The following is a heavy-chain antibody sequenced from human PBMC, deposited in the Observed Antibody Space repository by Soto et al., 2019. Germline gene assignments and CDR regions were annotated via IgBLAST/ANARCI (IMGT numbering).Heavy chain of an antibody. CDR3: ARPRKLGAVWHAFDI. CDR1: GYSFTSYW. Sequence: PGESLKISCKGSGYSFTSYWIGWVRQMPGKGLEWMGIIYPGDSDTRYSPSFQGQVTISADKSISTAYLQWSSLKASDTAMYYCARPRKLGAVWHAFDIWGQGTMVTVSS. J-gene: IGHJ3*02. CDR2: IYPGDSDT. D-gene: IGHD7-27*01. V-gene: IGHV5-51*01.